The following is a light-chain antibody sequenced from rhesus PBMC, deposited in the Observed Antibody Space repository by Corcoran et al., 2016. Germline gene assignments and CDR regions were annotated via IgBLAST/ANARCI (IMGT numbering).Light chain of an antibody. Sequence: QVILTQSPASLSLSPGERATLSCRASQSVSSFLAWYQQKPGPAPRLLSYGASYRATGIPARFSVSGSGTEFTLTISSLKPDDFAVYFCQKFSSSPRSFGQGTKVEIK. CDR3: QKFSSSPRS. J-gene: IGKJ2*01. CDR2: GAS. CDR1: QSVSSF. V-gene: IGKV3-53*01.